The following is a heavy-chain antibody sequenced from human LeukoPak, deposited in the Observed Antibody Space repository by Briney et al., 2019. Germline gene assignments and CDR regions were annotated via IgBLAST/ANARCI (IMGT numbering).Heavy chain of an antibody. CDR3: ARVSPESSGYPRGYFDY. CDR2: ISASGGTA. D-gene: IGHD3-22*01. J-gene: IGHJ4*02. CDR1: GFTFNSYT. V-gene: IGHV3-23*01. Sequence: GGSLRLSCAASGFTFNSYTMTWVRRAPGKGLEWVPVISASGGTAFYADSVKGRFTISRDNSKNTLSLQMNSLRAEDTAVYYCARVSPESSGYPRGYFDYWGQGTLVTVAS.